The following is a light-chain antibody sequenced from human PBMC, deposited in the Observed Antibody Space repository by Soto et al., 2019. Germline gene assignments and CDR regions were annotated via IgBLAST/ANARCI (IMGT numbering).Light chain of an antibody. V-gene: IGLV1-40*01. J-gene: IGLJ3*02. CDR3: QSYDSSLSGWV. CDR1: SSNIGAGYD. Sequence: QAVVTQPPSVSGAPGTRVTISCTGSSSNIGAGYDVHWYQQLPGTAPKLLIYGNSNRPSGVPDRFSGSKSGTSASLAITGLQAEDEADYYCQSYDSSLSGWVFGGGTKLTGL. CDR2: GNS.